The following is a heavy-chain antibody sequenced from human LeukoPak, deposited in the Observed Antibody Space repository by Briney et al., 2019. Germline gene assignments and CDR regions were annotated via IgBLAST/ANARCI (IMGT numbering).Heavy chain of an antibody. CDR3: ARDLTVVAATSAYYYYYGMDV. J-gene: IGHJ6*02. D-gene: IGHD2-15*01. V-gene: IGHV3-23*01. Sequence: GGSLRLSCAASGFTLSRYAMNWVRQVPGKGLEWVSSINNYGGSRNYADSVKGRFTISRDNAKNSLYLQMNSLRAEDTAVYYCARDLTVVAATSAYYYYYGMDVWGQGTTVTVSS. CDR1: GFTLSRYA. CDR2: INNYGGSR.